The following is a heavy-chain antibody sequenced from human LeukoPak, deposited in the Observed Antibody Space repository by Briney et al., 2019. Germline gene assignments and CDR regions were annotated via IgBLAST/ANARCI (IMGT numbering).Heavy chain of an antibody. CDR2: ISAYNGNT. CDR3: ARGAVVRGVITSLDY. J-gene: IGHJ4*02. Sequence: RASVKVSCKASGYTFTSYGISWVRQAPGQGLEWMGWISAYNGNTNYAQKLQGRVTMTTDTSTSTAYMELRSLRSDDTAVYYCARGAVVRGVITSLDYWGQGTLVTVSS. V-gene: IGHV1-18*01. CDR1: GYTFTSYG. D-gene: IGHD3-10*01.